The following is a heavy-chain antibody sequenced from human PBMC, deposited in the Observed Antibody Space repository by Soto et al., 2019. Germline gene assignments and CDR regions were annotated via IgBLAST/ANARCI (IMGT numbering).Heavy chain of an antibody. Sequence: GGSLRLSCAASGFTFSSYGMHWVRQAPGKGLEWVAVIWYDGSNKYYADSVKGRFTISRDNSKNTLYLQMNSLRAEDTAVYYCARATSQWLVLEGLDYGGQEPLATVPS. J-gene: IGHJ4*02. CDR1: GFTFSSYG. V-gene: IGHV3-33*01. CDR3: ARATSQWLVLEGLDY. CDR2: IWYDGSNK. D-gene: IGHD6-19*01.